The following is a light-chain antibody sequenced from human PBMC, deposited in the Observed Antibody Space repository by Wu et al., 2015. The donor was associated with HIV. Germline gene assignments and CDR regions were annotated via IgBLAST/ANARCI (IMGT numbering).Light chain of an antibody. CDR3: QQYASSPYT. V-gene: IGKV3-20*01. Sequence: PGERATLSCRASQSVSDNYLAWYQQKLGQAPSLLIYGASSRATGIPDRFSGSGSGTDFTLTISRLEPEDFAVYYCQQYASSPYTFGQGTKLEI. CDR1: QSVSDNY. J-gene: IGKJ2*01. CDR2: GAS.